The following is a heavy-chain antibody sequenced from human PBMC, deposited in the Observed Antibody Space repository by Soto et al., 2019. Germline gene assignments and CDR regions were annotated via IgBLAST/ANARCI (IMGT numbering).Heavy chain of an antibody. CDR1: GFTFDDYA. D-gene: IGHD3-10*01. CDR3: AKDGRPYYYGSGSRRGGMDV. Sequence: GGSLRLSCAASGFTFDDYAMHWVRQAPGKGLEWVSLISWDGGSTYYADSVKGRFTISRDNSKSSLYLQMNSLRAEDTALYYCAKDGRPYYYGSGSRRGGMDVWGQGTTVTVSS. CDR2: ISWDGGST. J-gene: IGHJ6*02. V-gene: IGHV3-43D*04.